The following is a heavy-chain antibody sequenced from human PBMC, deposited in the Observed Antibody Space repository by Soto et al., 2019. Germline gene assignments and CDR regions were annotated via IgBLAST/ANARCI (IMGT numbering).Heavy chain of an antibody. V-gene: IGHV3-7*03. Sequence: EVQVVESGGGLVQPGGSLRVSCVGSGFTFRSYWMSWVRQAPGKGLEWVANIRPDGSEKYYVDSVKGRFTITRDNAKNSLYLQMSSLRAEDTAGYYCAREEGATVANNGFDSWGHGALVTVSS. CDR3: AREEGATVANNGFDS. CDR2: IRPDGSEK. D-gene: IGHD4-17*01. CDR1: GFTFRSYW. J-gene: IGHJ5*01.